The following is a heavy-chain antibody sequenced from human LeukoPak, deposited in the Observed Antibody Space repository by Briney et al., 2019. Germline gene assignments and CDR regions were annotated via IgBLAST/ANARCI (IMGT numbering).Heavy chain of an antibody. Sequence: PGGSLRLSCAASGFTVRSNYMSWVRQAPGKGLEWVSGISGSGGNTYYADSVKGRFTISRDNSKNTLYLQMNSLRAEDTAVYYCAKDDNYIRFLSWGQGTLVTVSS. CDR3: AKDDNYIRFLS. CDR1: GFTVRSNY. CDR2: ISGSGGNT. J-gene: IGHJ5*02. V-gene: IGHV3-23*01. D-gene: IGHD3-16*01.